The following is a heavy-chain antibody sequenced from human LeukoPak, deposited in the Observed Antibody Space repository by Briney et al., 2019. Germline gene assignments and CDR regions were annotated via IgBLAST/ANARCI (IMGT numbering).Heavy chain of an antibody. CDR3: ARIGDPALDLGLRDYDILTDDGDYFDY. J-gene: IGHJ4*02. Sequence: GGSLRLSCAASGFTFSSYSMNWVRQAPGKGLEWVSSISSSSSYIYYADSVKGRFTISRDNAKNSLYLQMNSLRAEDTAVYYCARIGDPALDLGLRDYDILTDDGDYFDYWGQGTLVTVSS. D-gene: IGHD3-9*01. CDR1: GFTFSSYS. CDR2: ISSSSSYI. V-gene: IGHV3-21*01.